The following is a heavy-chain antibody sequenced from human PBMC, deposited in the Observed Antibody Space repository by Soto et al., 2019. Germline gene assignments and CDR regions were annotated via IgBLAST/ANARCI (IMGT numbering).Heavy chain of an antibody. D-gene: IGHD3-22*01. J-gene: IGHJ6*02. CDR3: ARSPDSSGYYPRRYYYGMDV. CDR1: GGSMSSSNW. V-gene: IGHV4-4*02. Sequence: ASETLSLTCTVSGGSMSSSNWWNWVRQPPGKGLEWIGETHHSGSTNYNPSLKSRVTISVDKSKNQFSLKLSSVTAADTAVYYCARSPDSSGYYPRRYYYGMDVWGQGTTVTVSS. CDR2: THHSGST.